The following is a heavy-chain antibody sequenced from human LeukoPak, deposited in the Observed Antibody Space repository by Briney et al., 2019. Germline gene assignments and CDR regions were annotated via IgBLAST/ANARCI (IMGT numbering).Heavy chain of an antibody. Sequence: GGSLRLSCAASGFNFSGYAMHWVCQAPGKGLEWVSYISSSSSTIYYADSVKGRFTISRDNAKNSLYLQMNSLRAEDTAVYYCARDVPGYCSSTSCYVEDLGFNWFDPWGQGTLVTVSS. J-gene: IGHJ5*02. CDR1: GFNFSGYA. CDR2: ISSSSSTI. CDR3: ARDVPGYCSSTSCYVEDLGFNWFDP. D-gene: IGHD2-2*03. V-gene: IGHV3-48*04.